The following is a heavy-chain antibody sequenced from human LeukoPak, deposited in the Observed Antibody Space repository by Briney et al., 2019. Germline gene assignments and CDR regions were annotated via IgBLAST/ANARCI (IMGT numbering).Heavy chain of an antibody. CDR2: ISSNGGST. J-gene: IGHJ5*02. CDR1: GFTFSSYS. CDR3: VKSPFVVVSAAGWFVP. Sequence: GGSLRLSCSASGFTFSSYSMHWVRQAPGKGLEYVSAISSNGGSTYYADSVNDTFSISRDNSKNTLYLQMSSLRAEDTAVYFCVKSPFVVVSAAGWFVPWGQGSLVTVSS. V-gene: IGHV3-64D*06. D-gene: IGHD2-2*01.